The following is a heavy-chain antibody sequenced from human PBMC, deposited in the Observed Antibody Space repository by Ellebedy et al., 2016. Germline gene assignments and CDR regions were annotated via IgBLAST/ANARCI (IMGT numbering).Heavy chain of an antibody. V-gene: IGHV3-21*01. CDR2: ISSSGSLI. J-gene: IGHJ4*02. D-gene: IGHD6-19*01. CDR1: GFTVSSNY. Sequence: GGSLRLXCAASGFTVSSNYMSWVRQAPGKGLEWVSSISSSGSLIYYADSVKGRFTISRDNANNSLYLQLSSLRAEDTAVYYCARDKEGHGSGWLDHWGRGTLVTVSS. CDR3: ARDKEGHGSGWLDH.